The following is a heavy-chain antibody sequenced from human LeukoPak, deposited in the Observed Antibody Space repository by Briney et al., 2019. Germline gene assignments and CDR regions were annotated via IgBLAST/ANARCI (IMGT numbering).Heavy chain of an antibody. V-gene: IGHV1-69*13. CDR3: AGTVVDYGMDV. Sequence: GASVKASCKASGGTFSSYAISWVRQAPGQGLEWMGGIIPIFGTANYAQKFQGRVTITADESTSTAYMELSSLRSEDTAVYYCAGTVVDYGMDVWGQGTTVTVSS. CDR2: IIPIFGTA. D-gene: IGHD2-15*01. CDR1: GGTFSSYA. J-gene: IGHJ6*02.